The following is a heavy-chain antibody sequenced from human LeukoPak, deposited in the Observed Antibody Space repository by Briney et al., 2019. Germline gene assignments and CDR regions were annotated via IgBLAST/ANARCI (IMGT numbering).Heavy chain of an antibody. J-gene: IGHJ3*02. CDR1: GGSISSYY. V-gene: IGHV4-59*08. CDR3: ARLRPRYAFDI. CDR2: IYYSGST. Sequence: SETLSLTCTVSGGSISSYYWSWIRQPPGKGLEWIGYIYYSGSTNYNPSLKSRVTISVDTSKNQFSLKLSSVTAADTAVYYCARLRPRYAFDIWGQGTMVTVSS.